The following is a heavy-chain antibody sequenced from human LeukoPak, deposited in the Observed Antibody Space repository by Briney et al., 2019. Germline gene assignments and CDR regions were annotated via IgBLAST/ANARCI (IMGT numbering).Heavy chain of an antibody. D-gene: IGHD3-22*01. Sequence: TGGSLRLSCAASGFTFSDYYMSWIRQAPGKGLELVSYIRSSSSYTNYADSVKGRFTISRDNAKNSLYLQMNSLRAEDTAVYYCARGYYDNSGYYFPFDYWGQGTLVTVSS. J-gene: IGHJ4*02. CDR1: GFTFSDYY. V-gene: IGHV3-11*06. CDR2: IRSSSSYT. CDR3: ARGYYDNSGYYFPFDY.